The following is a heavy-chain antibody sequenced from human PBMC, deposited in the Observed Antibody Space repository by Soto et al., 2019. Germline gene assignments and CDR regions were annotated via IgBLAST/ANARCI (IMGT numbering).Heavy chain of an antibody. V-gene: IGHV1-69*02. CDR1: GGTFSTYT. CDR2: IIPIIGII. CDR3: ARGLEQYSSSPGY. Sequence: SVKVSCKASGGTFSTYTITWVRQAPGQGLEWMGRIIPIIGIINYAQKFQGRVTITADESTSTAYMELSSLRSEDTAVYYCARGLEQYSSSPGYWGQGTLVTVSS. J-gene: IGHJ4*02. D-gene: IGHD6-13*01.